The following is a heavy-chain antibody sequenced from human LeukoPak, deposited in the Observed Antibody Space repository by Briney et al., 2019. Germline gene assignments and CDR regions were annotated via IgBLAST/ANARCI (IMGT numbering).Heavy chain of an antibody. CDR3: ARDRSEYSYGYRVGRYFDY. Sequence: PSETLSLTCTVSGGSISSSSYYWGWIRQPPGKGLEWIGSIYYSGSTYYNPSLKSRVTISVDTSKNQFSLKLSSVTAADTAVYYCARDRSEYSYGYRVGRYFDYWGQGTLVTVSS. V-gene: IGHV4-39*07. CDR2: IYYSGST. J-gene: IGHJ4*02. CDR1: GGSISSSSYY. D-gene: IGHD5-18*01.